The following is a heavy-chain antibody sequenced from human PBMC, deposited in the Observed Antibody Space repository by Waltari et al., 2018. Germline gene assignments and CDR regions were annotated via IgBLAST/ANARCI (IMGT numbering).Heavy chain of an antibody. CDR3: ASHPYSSSWLRGS. D-gene: IGHD6-13*01. Sequence: QVQLQESGPGLVKPSETLSLTCTGSGGSTSSHYWSWIRQPPGKGLEWIGYVYYSGSTNYNPSRKSRVTISVDTSKNQFYLKLSSVTAADTAVYYCASHPYSSSWLRGSRGQGTLVTVSS. J-gene: IGHJ4*02. V-gene: IGHV4-59*11. CDR1: GGSTSSHY. CDR2: VYYSGST.